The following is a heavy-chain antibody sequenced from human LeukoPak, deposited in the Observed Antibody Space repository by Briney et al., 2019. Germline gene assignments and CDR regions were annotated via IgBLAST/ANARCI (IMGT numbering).Heavy chain of an antibody. V-gene: IGHV3-23*01. Sequence: GGSLRLSCGASGFTFSSYAMVWVRQAPGKGLEWVSAMTSDGRTFYADSVKGRVTISRDNSKNTLYLQMNSLRAEDTAEYFCANVGQVATNPSFYLDVWGKGTTVTVSS. CDR2: MTSDGRT. CDR1: GFTFSSYA. D-gene: IGHD5-12*01. J-gene: IGHJ6*03. CDR3: ANVGQVATNPSFYLDV.